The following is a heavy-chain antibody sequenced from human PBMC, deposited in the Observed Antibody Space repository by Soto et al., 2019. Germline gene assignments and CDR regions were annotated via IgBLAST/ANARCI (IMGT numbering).Heavy chain of an antibody. Sequence: SVNVSFKASGGTFSGYAITWVRQAPGQGLELMGGIIPLFGTANYAQKFQGRVTITAXKXXXXAXMXLXXXXSEXTAVYYCARARGLAVVRPFDYWGQGTLVTVSS. CDR1: GGTFSGYA. V-gene: IGHV1-69*06. D-gene: IGHD2-21*01. CDR2: IIPLFGTA. CDR3: ARARGLAVVRPFDY. J-gene: IGHJ4*02.